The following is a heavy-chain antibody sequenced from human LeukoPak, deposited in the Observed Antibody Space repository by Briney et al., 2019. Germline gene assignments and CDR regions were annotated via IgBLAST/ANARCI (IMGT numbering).Heavy chain of an antibody. CDR2: IYPGDSDT. D-gene: IGHD3-22*01. CDR1: GYSFTNYW. J-gene: IGHJ4*02. CDR3: ARAYYYDSSALTPFDY. Sequence: GESLKISCKASGYSFTNYWIGWVRQMPGKGLEWMGIIYPGDSDTRYSPSFQGQVTISADKSISTAYLQWSSLKASDTAMYYCARAYYYDSSALTPFDYWGQGTLVTVSS. V-gene: IGHV5-51*01.